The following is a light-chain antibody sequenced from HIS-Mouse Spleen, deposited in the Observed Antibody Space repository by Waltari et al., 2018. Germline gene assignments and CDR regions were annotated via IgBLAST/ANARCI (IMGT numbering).Light chain of an antibody. CDR1: SSNIGSNY. J-gene: IGLJ3*02. CDR2: RNN. Sequence: QSVLTQPPSASGPPGQRVTIHCSRSSSNIGSNYVYWYQQLPGTAPKLLIYRNNQRPSGVPDRFSGSKYGTSASLAISGLRSEDEADYYCAAWDDSLSGPVFGGGTKLTVL. V-gene: IGLV1-47*01. CDR3: AAWDDSLSGPV.